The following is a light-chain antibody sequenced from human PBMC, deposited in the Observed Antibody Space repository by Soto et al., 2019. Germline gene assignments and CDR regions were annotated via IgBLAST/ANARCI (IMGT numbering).Light chain of an antibody. CDR1: SSNIGAGYD. V-gene: IGLV1-40*01. CDR2: GNS. Sequence: QSVLTQPPSVSGAQRQRVTISCTGSSSNIGAGYDVHWYQQLPGTAPKLLIYGNSNRPSGVPDRFSGSKSGTSASLAITGLQAEDEADYYCQSYDSSLSGCYVFGTGTKVTVL. J-gene: IGLJ1*01. CDR3: QSYDSSLSGCYV.